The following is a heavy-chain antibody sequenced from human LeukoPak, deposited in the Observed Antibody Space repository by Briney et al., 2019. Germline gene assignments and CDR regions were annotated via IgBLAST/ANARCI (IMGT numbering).Heavy chain of an antibody. J-gene: IGHJ5*02. Sequence: SETLSLTCTVSGGSISSSSYYWGWIRQPPGKGLEWIGSIYYSGSTYYNPSLKSRVTISVDTSKNQFSLKLSSVTAADTAVYYCARDRGFLNWFDPWGQGTLVTVSS. CDR3: ARDRGFLNWFDP. V-gene: IGHV4-39*07. CDR1: GGSISSSSYY. CDR2: IYYSGST. D-gene: IGHD2/OR15-2a*01.